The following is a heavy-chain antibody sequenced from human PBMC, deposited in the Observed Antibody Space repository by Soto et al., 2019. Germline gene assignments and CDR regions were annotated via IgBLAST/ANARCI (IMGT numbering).Heavy chain of an antibody. Sequence: ASVKVSCKASGYTFTGYYMHWGRQAPGQGLEGMGWINPNSGGTNYAQKFQGWVTMTRDTSISTAYMELSRLRSDDTAVYYCARDTVVVPAAHIYYYYGMDVWGQGTTVAVSS. V-gene: IGHV1-2*04. D-gene: IGHD2-2*01. CDR3: ARDTVVVPAAHIYYYYGMDV. J-gene: IGHJ6*02. CDR1: GYTFTGYY. CDR2: INPNSGGT.